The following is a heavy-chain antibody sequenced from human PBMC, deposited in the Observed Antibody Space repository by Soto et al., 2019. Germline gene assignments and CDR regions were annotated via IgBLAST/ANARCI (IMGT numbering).Heavy chain of an antibody. CDR3: AKYYGDYGRYYYYYGMDV. Sequence: EVQLLESGGGLVQPGGSLRLSCAASGFTFSSYAMSWVRQAPGKGLEWVSAISGRGGGTYYAGSVKGRFTISRDNSKNTLDLPMNSLRAEDTAVYYCAKYYGDYGRYYYYYGMDVWGQGTTVTVSS. D-gene: IGHD4-17*01. V-gene: IGHV3-23*01. CDR1: GFTFSSYA. J-gene: IGHJ6*02. CDR2: ISGRGGGT.